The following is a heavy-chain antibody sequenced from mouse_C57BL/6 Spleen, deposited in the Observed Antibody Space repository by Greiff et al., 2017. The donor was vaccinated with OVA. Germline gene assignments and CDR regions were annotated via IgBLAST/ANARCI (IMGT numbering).Heavy chain of an antibody. Sequence: QVQLKQPGAELVKPGASVKLSCKASGYTFTSYWMHWVKQRPGRGLEWIGRIDPNSGGTKYNEKFKSKATLTVDKPSSTAYMQLSSLTSEDSAVYYCARTKLPHFEYWGQGTTLTVSS. CDR2: IDPNSGGT. CDR3: ARTKLPHFEY. J-gene: IGHJ2*01. V-gene: IGHV1-72*01. CDR1: GYTFTSYW.